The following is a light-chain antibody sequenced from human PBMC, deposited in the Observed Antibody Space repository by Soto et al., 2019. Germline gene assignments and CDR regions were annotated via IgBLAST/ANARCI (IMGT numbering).Light chain of an antibody. J-gene: IGLJ2*01. V-gene: IGLV7-46*01. CDR3: LLSYSGARV. Sequence: QAVVTQDPSLTVSPGGTVTLTCGSSTGAVTSGHYPYWFQQKPGQAPRTLIYDTNNKHSWTPARFSGSLLGGKAALTLSGAQPEDEAEYYCLLSYSGARVFGGGTKLTVL. CDR2: DTN. CDR1: TGAVTSGHY.